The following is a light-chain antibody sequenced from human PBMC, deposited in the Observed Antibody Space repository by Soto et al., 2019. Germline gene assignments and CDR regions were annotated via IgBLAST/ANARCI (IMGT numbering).Light chain of an antibody. V-gene: IGLV2-14*01. Sequence: QSALAQPASVSGSPGQSITISCTGTSSDIGGYNYVSWYQQHPGKAPKLMISEVTNRPSGVSNRFSGSKSGNTASLTISGLQTEDEADYYCCAHTTKSTNFVFGNGTKVTV. CDR2: EVT. CDR3: CAHTTKSTNFV. J-gene: IGLJ1*01. CDR1: SSDIGGYNY.